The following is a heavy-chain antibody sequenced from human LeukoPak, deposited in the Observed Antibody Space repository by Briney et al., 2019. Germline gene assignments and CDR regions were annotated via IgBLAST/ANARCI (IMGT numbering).Heavy chain of an antibody. D-gene: IGHD5-12*01. CDR1: GGSISSYY. J-gene: IGHJ3*02. V-gene: IGHV4-59*01. CDR3: ARDARVARSFDI. CDR2: IYYSGST. Sequence: SETLSLTCTVSGGSISSYYWSWIRQPPGKGLEWIGYIYYSGSTNYNPSLKSRVTISVDTSKNQFSLKLSSVTAADTAVYYCARDARVARSFDIWGQGTMVTVSS.